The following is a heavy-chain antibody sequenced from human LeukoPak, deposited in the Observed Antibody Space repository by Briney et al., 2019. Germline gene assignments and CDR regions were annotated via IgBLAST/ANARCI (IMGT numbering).Heavy chain of an antibody. CDR3: ARGKKVAAARYYFDY. Sequence: SETLSLTCAVYGGSFSGYYWSWIRQPPGKGLEWIGEINHSGGTNYNPSLKSRVTISVDTSKNQFSLKLSSVTAADTAVYYCARGKKVAAARYYFDYWGQGTLVTVSS. D-gene: IGHD6-13*01. V-gene: IGHV4-34*01. CDR2: INHSGGT. J-gene: IGHJ4*02. CDR1: GGSFSGYY.